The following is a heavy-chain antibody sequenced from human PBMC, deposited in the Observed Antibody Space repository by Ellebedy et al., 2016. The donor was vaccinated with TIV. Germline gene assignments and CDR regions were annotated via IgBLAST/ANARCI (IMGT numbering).Heavy chain of an antibody. J-gene: IGHJ5*02. D-gene: IGHD2-2*01. V-gene: IGHV1-18*04. CDR3: ARDPGTSAFRWFDP. CDR1: GYTFTSHG. CDR2: ISISTDST. Sequence: AASVKVSCKAAGYTFTSHGISWVRQAPGQGLEWLGWISISTDSTNYGQKFQGRVTMTRDTSTNTAYMELRSLRSDDTAVYYCARDPGTSAFRWFDPWGQGTLVTVSS.